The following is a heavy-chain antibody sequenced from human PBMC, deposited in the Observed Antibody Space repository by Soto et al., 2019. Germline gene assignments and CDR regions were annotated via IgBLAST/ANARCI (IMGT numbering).Heavy chain of an antibody. Sequence: QVQLVESGGDLVKPGGSLRLSCAASGYTFSDYYMSWIRQAPGKGLEWISYIDTSGTKIYYADSVKGRFTINRDNAKNSLYLEMNGRRDEDTAVYYCASHYDMWSGYLYPVDYWGQGTLVTVSS. V-gene: IGHV3-11*01. CDR3: ASHYDMWSGYLYPVDY. CDR1: GYTFSDYY. D-gene: IGHD3-3*01. J-gene: IGHJ4*02. CDR2: IDTSGTKI.